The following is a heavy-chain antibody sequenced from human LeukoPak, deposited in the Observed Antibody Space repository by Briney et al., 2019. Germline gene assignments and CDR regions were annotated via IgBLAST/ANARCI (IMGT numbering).Heavy chain of an antibody. V-gene: IGHV3-30*04. Sequence: PGESLRLSCAASGFTFSSYAMHWVRQAPGKGLEWVAVISYDGSNKYYADSVKGRFTISRDNSKNTLYLQMNSLRAEDTAVYYCARDKFPINAGLYGMDVWGQGTTVTVSS. CDR3: ARDKFPINAGLYGMDV. J-gene: IGHJ6*02. CDR1: GFTFSSYA. D-gene: IGHD5-12*01. CDR2: ISYDGSNK.